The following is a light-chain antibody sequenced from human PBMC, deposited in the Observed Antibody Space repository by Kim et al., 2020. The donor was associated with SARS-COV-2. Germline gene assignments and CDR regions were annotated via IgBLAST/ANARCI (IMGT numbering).Light chain of an antibody. CDR3: SSYTRSTTNYV. Sequence: QSSTIACTGTRSDVGGYNYVSWYQQHPGKAPKLMIYAVSNRPSGVSNRFSGSKSGNTASLTISGLQAEDEADYYCSSYTRSTTNYVFGTGTKVTVL. V-gene: IGLV2-14*03. CDR1: RSDVGGYNY. J-gene: IGLJ1*01. CDR2: AVS.